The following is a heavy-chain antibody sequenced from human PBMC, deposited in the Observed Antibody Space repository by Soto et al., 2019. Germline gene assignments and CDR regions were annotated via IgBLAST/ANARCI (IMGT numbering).Heavy chain of an antibody. CDR3: ARDRRWLPRGPNNWLDL. CDR2: IYYDGNS. CDR1: GGSINSGDYY. Sequence: LSLTCTVSGGSINSGDYYWTWVRQPPGKGLEWIGYIYYDGNSQHNPSLKSRVTMSIDTSKSQFSLNLSSVTAADTAVYYCARDRRWLPRGPNNWLDLWGQGTQVTV. D-gene: IGHD5-12*01. J-gene: IGHJ5*02. V-gene: IGHV4-30-4*01.